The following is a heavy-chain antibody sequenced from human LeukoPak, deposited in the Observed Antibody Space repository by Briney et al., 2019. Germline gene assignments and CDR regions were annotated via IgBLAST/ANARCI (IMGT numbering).Heavy chain of an antibody. CDR3: ARGALISSSWPYWYFDL. D-gene: IGHD6-13*01. J-gene: IGHJ2*01. V-gene: IGHV4-61*02. Sequence: SQTLSLTCTVSGGSISSGSYYWSWIRQPAGKGLEWIVRIYTSGSTNYNPSLKSRVAISVDTSKNQFSLKLSSVTAADTAVYYCARGALISSSWPYWYFDLWGRGTLVTVSS. CDR1: GGSISSGSYY. CDR2: IYTSGST.